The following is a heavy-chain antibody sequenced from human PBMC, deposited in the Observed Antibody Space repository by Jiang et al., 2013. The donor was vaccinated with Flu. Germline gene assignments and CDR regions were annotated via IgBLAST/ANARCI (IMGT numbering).Heavy chain of an antibody. V-gene: IGHV1-46*01. CDR1: GYTXTVNY. CDR2: INPSGGST. J-gene: IGHJ5*02. CDR3: ARAGGLRPGKFDP. Sequence: GAEVKKPGASVKVSCKASGYTXTVNYMHWVRQAPGQGLEWMGIINPSGGSTSYAQKFQGRVTMTRDTSTSTVYMELSSLRSEDTAVYYCARAGGLRPGKFDPWGQGTLVTVSS. D-gene: IGHD2-15*01.